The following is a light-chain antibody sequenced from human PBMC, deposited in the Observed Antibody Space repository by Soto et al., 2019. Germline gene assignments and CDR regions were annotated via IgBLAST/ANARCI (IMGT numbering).Light chain of an antibody. J-gene: IGLJ3*02. CDR2: EDN. CDR1: SGSIASNY. Sequence: FMLTQPHSVSESPGQTVTISCTRSSGSIASNYVQWYQQRPGSAPTTVIYEDNQRPSGVPDRFSGSIDSSSNSASLTISGLKTEDEADYYCQSYDSSNWVFGGGTKLTVL. CDR3: QSYDSSNWV. V-gene: IGLV6-57*03.